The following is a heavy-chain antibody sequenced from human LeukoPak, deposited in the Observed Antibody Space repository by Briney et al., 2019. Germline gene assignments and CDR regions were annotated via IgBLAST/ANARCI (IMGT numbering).Heavy chain of an antibody. CDR1: GFTFSSYG. V-gene: IGHV3-33*01. J-gene: IGHJ5*02. CDR2: IWYDGSNK. D-gene: IGHD6-13*01. Sequence: PGGSLRLSCAASGFTFSSYGMHWVRQVPGKGLEWVAAIWYDGSNKHYADSVKGRFTISRDNSKNTLYLQMNSLRVEDTAVYYCARSQYSSSWYGWFDPWGQGTLVTVSS. CDR3: ARSQYSSSWYGWFDP.